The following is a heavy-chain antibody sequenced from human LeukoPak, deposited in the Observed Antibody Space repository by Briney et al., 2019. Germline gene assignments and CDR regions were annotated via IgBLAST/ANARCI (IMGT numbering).Heavy chain of an antibody. V-gene: IGHV3-23*01. Sequence: GGSLRLSCAASGFTFSSYAMSWVRQAPGKGLEWVSGISGSGGSTYYADSVKGRFTISRDNSKNTLYLQMNSLRAEDTAVYYCAKERRESYYDSSGVFDYWGQGTLVTVSS. CDR3: AKERRESYYDSSGVFDY. CDR2: ISGSGGST. J-gene: IGHJ4*02. D-gene: IGHD3-22*01. CDR1: GFTFSSYA.